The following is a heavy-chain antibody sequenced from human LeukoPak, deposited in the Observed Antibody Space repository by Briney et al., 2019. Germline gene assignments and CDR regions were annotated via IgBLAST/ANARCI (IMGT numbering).Heavy chain of an antibody. D-gene: IGHD3-22*01. CDR3: ARDLGSYESTIYRPY. CDR1: GGSISSYY. Sequence: PSETLSLTCTVSGGSISSYYWSWIRQPPGKGLEWIGYIYYSGSTNYNPSLKSRVTISVDTSKNQFSLKLSSVTAADTAVYYCARDLGSYESTIYRPYWGQGTLVTVSS. V-gene: IGHV4-59*01. J-gene: IGHJ4*02. CDR2: IYYSGST.